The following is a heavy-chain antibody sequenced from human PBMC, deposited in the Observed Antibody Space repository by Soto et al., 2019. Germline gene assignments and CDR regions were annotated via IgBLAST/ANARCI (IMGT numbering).Heavy chain of an antibody. CDR1: GFTFSSYG. D-gene: IGHD6-19*01. J-gene: IGHJ4*02. CDR2: LSGGGHYT. CDR3: VKMPREWLGPFDY. V-gene: IGHV3-23*01. Sequence: GGSLRLSCAASGFTFSSYGMGWVRQTPGRGLEWVSGLSGGGHYTNSAASVKGRCTISRDTSKNTLYLQMNSLRAEDTAVYYCVKMPREWLGPFDYWGQGTLVTVSS.